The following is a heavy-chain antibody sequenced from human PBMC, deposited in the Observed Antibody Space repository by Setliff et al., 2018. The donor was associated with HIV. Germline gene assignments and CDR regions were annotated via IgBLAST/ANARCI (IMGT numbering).Heavy chain of an antibody. J-gene: IGHJ4*02. Sequence: PGGSLRLSCTMSGFTFSSYSMNWVRQAPGKGLEWVSSISSSSSYIYYADSVKGRFSISRDNAKNSLYLQMNSLRAEDTAVYYCARVEGVDFWSGYSPFNYWGQGTLVTVSS. CDR2: ISSSSSYI. CDR3: ARVEGVDFWSGYSPFNY. CDR1: GFTFSSYS. V-gene: IGHV3-21*01. D-gene: IGHD3-3*01.